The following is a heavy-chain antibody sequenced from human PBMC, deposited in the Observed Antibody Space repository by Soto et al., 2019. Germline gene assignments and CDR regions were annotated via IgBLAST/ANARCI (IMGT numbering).Heavy chain of an antibody. V-gene: IGHV3-7*05. J-gene: IGHJ4*02. D-gene: IGHD3-3*01. CDR2: IKQDGSEK. Sequence: PGGSLRLSCAASGFTFSSYWMSWVRQAPGKGLEWVANIKQDGSEKYYVDSVKGRFTISRDNAKNSLYLQMNSLRAEDTAVYYCARDSRFLEWLFAYWGQGTLVTVSS. CDR3: ARDSRFLEWLFAY. CDR1: GFTFSSYW.